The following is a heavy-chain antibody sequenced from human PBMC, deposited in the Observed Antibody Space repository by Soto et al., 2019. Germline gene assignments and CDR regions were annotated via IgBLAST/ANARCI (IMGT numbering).Heavy chain of an antibody. J-gene: IGHJ4*02. V-gene: IGHV4-31*03. CDR1: GGSISSGGYY. Sequence: SETLYHTCTVSGGSISSGGYYWSWIRQHPGKGLEWIGYIYYSGSTYYNPSLKSRVSISVDTSKNQFSLKLSSVTAADTAVYYCARITMVRDLIRNWGQGTLVTVSS. CDR2: IYYSGST. CDR3: ARITMVRDLIRN. D-gene: IGHD3-10*01.